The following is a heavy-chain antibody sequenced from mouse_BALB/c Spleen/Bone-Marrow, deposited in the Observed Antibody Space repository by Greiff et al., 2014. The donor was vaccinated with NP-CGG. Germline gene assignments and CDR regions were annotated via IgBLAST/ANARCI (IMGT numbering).Heavy chain of an antibody. CDR3: ARWGKLGRGYFDV. J-gene: IGHJ1*01. D-gene: IGHD4-1*01. Sequence: DVQLQESGAELVKPGASVKLSCTASGFNIKDTYMHWVKQRPEQGLEWIGRIDPANGNTKYDPKFQGKATITADTSSNTAYLQLSSLTSVDTAVYYCARWGKLGRGYFDVWGAGTTVTVSS. CDR2: IDPANGNT. CDR1: GFNIKDTY. V-gene: IGHV14-3*02.